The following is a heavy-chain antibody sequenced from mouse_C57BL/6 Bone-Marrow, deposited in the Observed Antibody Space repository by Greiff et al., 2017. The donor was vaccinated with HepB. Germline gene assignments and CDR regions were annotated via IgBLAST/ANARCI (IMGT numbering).Heavy chain of an antibody. Sequence: ESGPGLVKPSQSLSLTCSVTGYSITSGYYWNWIRQFPGNKLEWMGYISYDGSNNYNPSLKNRISITRDTSKNQFFLKLNSLTTEDTATYYCARQGQGYFDVWGTGTTVTVSS. CDR3: ARQGQGYFDV. CDR2: ISYDGSN. CDR1: GYSITSGYY. J-gene: IGHJ1*03. V-gene: IGHV3-6*01. D-gene: IGHD3-3*01.